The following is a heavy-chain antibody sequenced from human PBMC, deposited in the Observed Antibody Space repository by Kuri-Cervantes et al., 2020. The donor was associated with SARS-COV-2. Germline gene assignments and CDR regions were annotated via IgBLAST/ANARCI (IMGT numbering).Heavy chain of an antibody. Sequence: GSLRLSCTASGFTFGDYAMSWVRQAPGKGLEWIGEINHSGSTNYNPSLKSRVTISVDTSKNQFSLKLSSVTAADTAVYYCAYYYGSGSLNWGQGTLVTVSS. D-gene: IGHD3-10*01. J-gene: IGHJ4*02. CDR2: INHSGST. CDR3: AYYYGSGSLN. CDR1: GFTFGDYA. V-gene: IGHV4-34*08.